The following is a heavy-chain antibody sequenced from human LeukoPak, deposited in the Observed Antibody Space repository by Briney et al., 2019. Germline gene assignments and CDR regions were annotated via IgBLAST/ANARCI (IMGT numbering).Heavy chain of an antibody. CDR1: GGSISSGDYY. J-gene: IGHJ4*02. Sequence: SETLSLTCTVSGGSISSGDYYWSWIRQPPGKGLEWIGSIYYRGSTYYNPSLKSRVTISVDTSKIQFSLSSVTAADTAVYYCARHPRGPTAGPAFDYWGQGTLVTVS. V-gene: IGHV4-39*01. CDR3: ARHPRGPTAGPAFDY. D-gene: IGHD6-13*01. CDR2: IYYRGST.